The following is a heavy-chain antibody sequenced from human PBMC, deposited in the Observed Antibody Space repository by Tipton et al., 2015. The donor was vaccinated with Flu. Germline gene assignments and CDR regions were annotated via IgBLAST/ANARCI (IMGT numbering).Heavy chain of an antibody. V-gene: IGHV4-34*01. CDR2: INHSGST. J-gene: IGHJ4*02. D-gene: IGHD2-15*01. Sequence: TLSLTCAVYGGSFSGYYWSWIRQPPGKGLEWIGEINHSGSTNYNPSLKSRVTISVDTSKNQFSLKLSSVTAADTAVYYCARGRGCSGGGCYSLDYWGQGTLVTVSS. CDR1: GGSFSGYY. CDR3: ARGRGCSGGGCYSLDY.